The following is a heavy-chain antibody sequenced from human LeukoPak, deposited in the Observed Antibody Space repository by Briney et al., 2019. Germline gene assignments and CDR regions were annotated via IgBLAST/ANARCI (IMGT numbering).Heavy chain of an antibody. CDR3: ARGDTVATGLYDY. CDR1: GGSISSYY. Sequence: SETLSLTCTVSGGSISSYYWSWIRQPAGKGLEWIGRIYTTGGTNYNPSLKSRVTISIDKSKNQFSLKLSSVTAADTAVYYCARGDTVATGLYDYWGQGTLVAVSS. CDR2: IYTTGGT. V-gene: IGHV4-4*07. D-gene: IGHD5-12*01. J-gene: IGHJ4*02.